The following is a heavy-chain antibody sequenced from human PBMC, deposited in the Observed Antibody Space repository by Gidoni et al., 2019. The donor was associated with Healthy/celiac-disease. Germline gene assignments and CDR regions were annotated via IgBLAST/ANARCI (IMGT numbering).Heavy chain of an antibody. V-gene: IGHV3-66*01. J-gene: IGHJ4*02. D-gene: IGHD1-26*01. Sequence: QPGVSLRLSCAASGFTVSSNYMSWVRQAPGKGLEWVSVIYSGGSTYYADSVKGRFTISRDNSKNTLYLQMNSLRAEDTAVYYCARSGWELHDWYFDYWGQGTLVTVSS. CDR3: ARSGWELHDWYFDY. CDR1: GFTVSSNY. CDR2: IYSGGST.